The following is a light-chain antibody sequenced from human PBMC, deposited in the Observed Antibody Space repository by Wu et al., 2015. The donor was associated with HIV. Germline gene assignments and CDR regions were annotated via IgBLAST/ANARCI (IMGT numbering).Light chain of an antibody. CDR3: QKYNSHVWM. Sequence: MQMTQSPSTLSASVGDRIIMTCRASQSISNDLAWFQQKPGKAPKLLIYKTSILESGVPSRFSGSRSGTEFTLTISSLQPDDSATYYCQKYNSHVWMFGQGTKGGNRT. CDR2: KTS. V-gene: IGKV1-5*03. CDR1: QSISND. J-gene: IGKJ1*01.